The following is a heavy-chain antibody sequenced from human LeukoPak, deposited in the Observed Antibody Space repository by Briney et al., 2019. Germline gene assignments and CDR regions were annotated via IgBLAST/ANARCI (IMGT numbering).Heavy chain of an antibody. J-gene: IGHJ4*02. CDR2: IYHTGSA. D-gene: IGHD3-3*01. CDR3: ARGGTGDFWSGYYTIFDY. Sequence: ASETLSLTCAVYGETFADYYWTWVRQPPGKGLEWIGEIYHTGSANYNPSLKSRLTMSVATSKRQFSLTLTSVTAADAAVYYCARGGTGDFWSGYYTIFDYWGQGTLVTVSS. V-gene: IGHV4-34*01. CDR1: GETFADYY.